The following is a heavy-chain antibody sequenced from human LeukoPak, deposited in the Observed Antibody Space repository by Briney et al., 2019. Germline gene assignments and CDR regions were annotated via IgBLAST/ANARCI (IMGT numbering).Heavy chain of an antibody. CDR2: IIPIFGTA. Sequence: SVKVSCKASGGTFSSYAISWVRQAPGQGLEWMGGIIPIFGTANYAQKFQGRVTITTDESTSTAYMELSRLRSDDTAVYYCASYAIAAAGSFFDYWGQGTLVTVSS. CDR1: GGTFSSYA. D-gene: IGHD6-13*01. CDR3: ASYAIAAAGSFFDY. J-gene: IGHJ4*02. V-gene: IGHV1-69*05.